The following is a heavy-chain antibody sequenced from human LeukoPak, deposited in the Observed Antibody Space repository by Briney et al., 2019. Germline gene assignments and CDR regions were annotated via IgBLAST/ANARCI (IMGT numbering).Heavy chain of an antibody. V-gene: IGHV3-30*01. J-gene: IGHJ5*02. Sequence: HPGGSLRLSCVASGFSFSTSTMHWVRQAPGKGPEGLAVMSYDDGRNKYYANSVKGRFTISRDNSKNTSYLQMNSLRVENTAVYHCARDLYSRGFNGDGYYFDPWRQGTLVPVST. CDR2: MSYDDGRNK. CDR3: ARDLYSRGFNGDGYYFDP. D-gene: IGHD2-21*02. CDR1: GFSFSTST.